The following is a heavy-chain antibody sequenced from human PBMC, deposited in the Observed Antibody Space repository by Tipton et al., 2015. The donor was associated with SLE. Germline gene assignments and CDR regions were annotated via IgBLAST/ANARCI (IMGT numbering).Heavy chain of an antibody. CDR2: INHSGGT. V-gene: IGHV4-34*01. CDR3: ARGSGYSSGWGAFDI. Sequence: TLSLTCAVYGGSFSGYYWSWIRQPPGKGLEWIGEINHSGGTNYNPSLKSRVTISVDTSKNQFSLKLSSVTAADTAVYYCARGSGYSSGWGAFDIWGQGTMVTVSS. D-gene: IGHD6-19*01. CDR1: GGSFSGYY. J-gene: IGHJ3*02.